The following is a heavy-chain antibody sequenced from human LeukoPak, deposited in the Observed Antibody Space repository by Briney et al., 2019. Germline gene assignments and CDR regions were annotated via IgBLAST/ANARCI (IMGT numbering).Heavy chain of an antibody. J-gene: IGHJ4*02. D-gene: IGHD3-22*01. CDR3: ARSPNYYDSSGYYHSHFDY. CDR1: GYSFTSYW. V-gene: IGHV5-51*01. Sequence: GESLKISCKGSGYSFTSYWIGWVRQMPGKGLEWMGIIYPGDSDTRYSPSFQGQVTISADKSISTAYLQWSSLKASDTAMYYCARSPNYYDSSGYYHSHFDYWGQGTLVTVSS. CDR2: IYPGDSDT.